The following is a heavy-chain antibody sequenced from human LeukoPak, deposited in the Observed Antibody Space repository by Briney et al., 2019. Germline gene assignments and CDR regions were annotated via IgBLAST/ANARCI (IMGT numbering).Heavy chain of an antibody. Sequence: SETLSLTCTVSGGSISSYYWSWIRQPPGKGLEWIGYIYYSGSTNYNPSLKSRVTISVDTSKNQFSLKLSSVTAADTAVYYCARDMRGWVTMVRGVKNLNWFDPWGQGTLVTVSS. J-gene: IGHJ5*02. CDR2: IYYSGST. CDR3: ARDMRGWVTMVRGVKNLNWFDP. V-gene: IGHV4-59*01. D-gene: IGHD3-10*01. CDR1: GGSISSYY.